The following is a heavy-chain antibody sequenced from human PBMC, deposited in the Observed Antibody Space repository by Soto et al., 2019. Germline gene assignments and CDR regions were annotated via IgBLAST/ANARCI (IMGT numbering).Heavy chain of an antibody. CDR3: AREASANWNYCFDY. D-gene: IGHD1-1*01. CDR2: IYYSGST. CDR1: GGSISSGGYY. J-gene: IGHJ4*02. Sequence: QVQLQESGPGLVKPSQTLSLTCTVSGGSISSGGYYWSWIRQHPGKGLEWIGYIYYSGSTYYKPSLKRRDTLSVDTSKNQYPLKLSSVTAADTAVYYCAREASANWNYCFDYWGQGTLVTVCS. V-gene: IGHV4-31*03.